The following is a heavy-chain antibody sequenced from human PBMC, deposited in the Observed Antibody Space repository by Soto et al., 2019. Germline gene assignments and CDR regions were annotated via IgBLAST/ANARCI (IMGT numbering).Heavy chain of an antibody. CDR3: ARGRITGTATMGY. Sequence: QVQLQQWGAGLLKPSETLSLTCAVYGGSFSNYYWSWIRQPPGKGLEWIGEINHSGSTNYNPSLKSRVTISVDTSKIQFSLKLSSVTAADTAVYYCARGRITGTATMGYWGQGTLVTVSS. J-gene: IGHJ4*02. CDR2: INHSGST. V-gene: IGHV4-34*01. D-gene: IGHD1-7*01. CDR1: GGSFSNYY.